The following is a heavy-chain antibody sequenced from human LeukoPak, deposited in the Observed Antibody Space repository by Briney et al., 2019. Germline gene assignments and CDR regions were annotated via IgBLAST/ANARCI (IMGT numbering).Heavy chain of an antibody. CDR1: GGSISSYY. CDR3: ARDGCSSTSCYSDYYYGMDV. CDR2: IFYNGST. V-gene: IGHV4-59*01. D-gene: IGHD2-2*01. J-gene: IGHJ6*02. Sequence: SSETLSLTCTVSGGSISSYYWTWIRQPPGKGLEWIGYIFYNGSTNYNPSLKSRVTLSIDTSKNQFSLKLNSVTAADTAVYYCARDGCSSTSCYSDYYYGMDVWGRGTTVTVSS.